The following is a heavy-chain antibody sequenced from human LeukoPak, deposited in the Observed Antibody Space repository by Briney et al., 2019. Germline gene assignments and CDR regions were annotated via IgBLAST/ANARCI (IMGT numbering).Heavy chain of an antibody. D-gene: IGHD4-23*01. V-gene: IGHV3-74*01. CDR3: ARGRPHGNDY. CDR2: IASDGSST. Sequence: GGSLRLSCAASGLTFSSYWMNWVRQAPGKGLVWVSRIASDGSSTTYADSVKGRFSISRDNAKNTLYLQMNSLRVEDTAVYYCARGRPHGNDYWGREPWSPSPQ. CDR1: GLTFSSYW. J-gene: IGHJ4*02.